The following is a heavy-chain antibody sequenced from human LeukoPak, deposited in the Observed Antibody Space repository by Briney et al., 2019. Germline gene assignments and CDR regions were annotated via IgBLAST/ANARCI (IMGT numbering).Heavy chain of an antibody. CDR3: ARGSFIDY. Sequence: PSETLSLTCAVYGGSFSGYYWSWIRQPPGKGLEWIGEINHSGSTNYNPSLKSRVTISVDTSKNQFSLKLSSVTAAGTAVYYCARGSFIDYWGQGTLVTVSS. J-gene: IGHJ4*02. CDR2: INHSGST. V-gene: IGHV4-34*01. D-gene: IGHD2-2*01. CDR1: GGSFSGYY.